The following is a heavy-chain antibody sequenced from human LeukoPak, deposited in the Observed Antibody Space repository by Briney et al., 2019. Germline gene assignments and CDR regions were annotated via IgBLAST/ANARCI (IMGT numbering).Heavy chain of an antibody. CDR3: ARDSGTGSGWFAGGSFDY. CDR1: GGSISSYY. CDR2: IYYSGSI. V-gene: IGHV4-59*12. Sequence: PSETLSLTCTVSGGSISSYYWSWIRQPPGKGLEWIGYIYYSGSINYNPSLKSRVTISVDTSKNQFSLKLSSVTAADTAVYYCARDSGTGSGWFAGGSFDYWGQGTLVTVSS. J-gene: IGHJ4*02. D-gene: IGHD6-19*01.